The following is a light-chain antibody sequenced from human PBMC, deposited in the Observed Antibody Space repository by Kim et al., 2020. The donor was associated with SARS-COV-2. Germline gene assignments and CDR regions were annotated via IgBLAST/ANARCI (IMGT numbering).Light chain of an antibody. J-gene: IGLJ3*02. V-gene: IGLV4-69*01. CDR1: SGHSSYA. Sequence: QPVLTQSPSASASLGASVKLTCILSSGHSSYAIAWHQQQPEKGPRYLMKVNSDGSHSKGDGIPDRFSGSSSGAERYLTISSLQSEDEADYYCQTWGTGTRGVFGGGTQLDRP. CDR3: QTWGTGTRGV. CDR2: VNSDGSH.